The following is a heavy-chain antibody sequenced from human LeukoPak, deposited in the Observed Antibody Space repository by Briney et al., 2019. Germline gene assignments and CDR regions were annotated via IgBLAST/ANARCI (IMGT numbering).Heavy chain of an antibody. CDR2: IYYSGST. CDR1: GGSISSYY. CDR3: ARLLNWNDVADAFDI. V-gene: IGHV4-59*12. D-gene: IGHD1-20*01. J-gene: IGHJ3*02. Sequence: SETLSLTCTVSGGSISSYYWSWIRQPPGKGLEWIGYIYYSGSTYYNPSLKSRVTISVDTSKNQFSLKLSSVTAADTAVYYCARLLNWNDVADAFDIWGQGTMVTVSS.